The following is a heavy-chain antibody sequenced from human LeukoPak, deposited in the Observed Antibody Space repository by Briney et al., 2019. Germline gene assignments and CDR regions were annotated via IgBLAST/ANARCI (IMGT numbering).Heavy chain of an antibody. CDR1: GFTFSGYS. V-gene: IGHV3-21*01. J-gene: IGHJ4*02. CDR2: ISGSSDYI. CDR3: AGDLPAATS. D-gene: IGHD2-2*01. Sequence: GGSLRLSCAASGFTFSGYSMNWVRQAPGKGLEWVSSISGSSDYIFYADLAKGRFTISRDNAKNSLYLQMNSLRAEDTAVYYCAGDLPAATSWGQGTLVTVSS.